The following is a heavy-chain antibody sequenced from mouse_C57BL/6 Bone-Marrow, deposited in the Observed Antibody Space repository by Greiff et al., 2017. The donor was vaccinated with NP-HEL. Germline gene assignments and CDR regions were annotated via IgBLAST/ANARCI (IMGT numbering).Heavy chain of an antibody. CDR1: GFTFSDYG. CDR3: ARRLLPYYYAMDY. V-gene: IGHV5-17*01. J-gene: IGHJ4*01. Sequence: DVQLVESGGGLVKPGGSLKLSCAASGFTFSDYGMHWVRQAPEKGLEWVAYISSGSSTIYYADTVKGRFTISRDNAKNTLFLQMTSLRSEDTAMYYCARRLLPYYYAMDYWGQGTSVTVSS. D-gene: IGHD2-3*01. CDR2: ISSGSSTI.